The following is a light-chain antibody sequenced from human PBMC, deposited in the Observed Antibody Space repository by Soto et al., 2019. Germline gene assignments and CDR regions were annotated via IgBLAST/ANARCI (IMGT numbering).Light chain of an antibody. Sequence: EIVLTQSPGTLSLSPGERATLSCRASQSVSDSHLAWYHQKPGQPPRLLIYGASNRATGIPDRFSGRGSGTDFTLTISRLEPEDFATYYCQQYDNLPLTFGGGTKVEIK. CDR1: QSVSDSH. CDR3: QQYDNLPLT. CDR2: GAS. V-gene: IGKV3-20*01. J-gene: IGKJ4*01.